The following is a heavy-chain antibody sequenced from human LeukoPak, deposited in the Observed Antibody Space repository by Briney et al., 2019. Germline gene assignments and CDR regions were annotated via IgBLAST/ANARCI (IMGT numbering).Heavy chain of an antibody. J-gene: IGHJ3*02. CDR2: IIPIFGTA. CDR3: ARDRPSIDPVVVIPVDAFDI. CDR1: GGTFSSYA. D-gene: IGHD3-22*01. Sequence: RASVKVSCKASGGTFSSYAISWVRQAPGQWLEWMGGIIPIFGTANYAQKFQGRVTITADESTSTAYMELSSLRSEDTAVYYCARDRPSIDPVVVIPVDAFDIWGQGTMVTVSS. V-gene: IGHV1-69*13.